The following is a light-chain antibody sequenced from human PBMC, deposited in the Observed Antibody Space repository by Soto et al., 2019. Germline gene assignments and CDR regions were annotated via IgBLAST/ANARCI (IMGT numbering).Light chain of an antibody. CDR1: QSVSSSQ. Sequence: EIVLTQSPGTLSLSPGERATLSCRASQSVSSSQLGWYQQNPGQAPRPLSYGASSRATGIPDRFSGSGSGADFTLTISRLEPEDFAVYYCQQYGRSLVTFGHGTKLEIK. J-gene: IGKJ2*01. CDR3: QQYGRSLVT. V-gene: IGKV3-20*01. CDR2: GAS.